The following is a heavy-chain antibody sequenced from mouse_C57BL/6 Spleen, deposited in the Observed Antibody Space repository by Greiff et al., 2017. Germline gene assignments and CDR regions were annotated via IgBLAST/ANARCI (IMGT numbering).Heavy chain of an antibody. Sequence: GGGLVQPKGSLKLSCVASGFTFNTYAMHWVRQAPGKGLEWVARIRSKSSNYATYYADSVKDRFTIARDDSQSMLYLQMNNLKTENTAMYYCVRETVVAPYWYFDVWGTGTTVTVSS. CDR3: VRETVVAPYWYFDV. V-gene: IGHV10-3*01. D-gene: IGHD1-1*01. J-gene: IGHJ1*03. CDR2: IRSKSSNYAT. CDR1: GFTFNTYA.